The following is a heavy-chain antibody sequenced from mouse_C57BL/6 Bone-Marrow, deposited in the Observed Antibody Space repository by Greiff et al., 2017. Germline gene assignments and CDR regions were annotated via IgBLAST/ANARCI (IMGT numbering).Heavy chain of an antibody. CDR1: GYTFTSYW. D-gene: IGHD2-1*01. CDR2: LHPNRGSN. CDR3: ARSGIYFGNYLLFVY. V-gene: IGHV1-64*01. J-gene: IGHJ3*01. Sequence: QVKLQQPGAELVKPGASVKLSCKASGYTFTSYWMHWVKQRPGQGLEWIGMLHPNRGSNNYNEKFMSKATLTVVNSSSTAYMQLSSLTSEDSALYYCARSGIYFGNYLLFVYGGQGTLVTVSA.